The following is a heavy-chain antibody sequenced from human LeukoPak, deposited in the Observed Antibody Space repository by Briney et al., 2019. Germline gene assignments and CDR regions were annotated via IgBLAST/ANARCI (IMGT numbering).Heavy chain of an antibody. CDR2: IYYSGST. CDR1: GGSISSSSYY. V-gene: IGHV4-39*07. Sequence: SETLSLTCTVSGGSISSSSYYWGWIRQPPGKGLEWIGNIYYSGSTYYNPSLKSRVTISEDTAKNQFSLRLSSVSAADTAVYYCARTTMVRGTYYMDVWGKGTTVTISS. D-gene: IGHD3-10*01. CDR3: ARTTMVRGTYYMDV. J-gene: IGHJ6*03.